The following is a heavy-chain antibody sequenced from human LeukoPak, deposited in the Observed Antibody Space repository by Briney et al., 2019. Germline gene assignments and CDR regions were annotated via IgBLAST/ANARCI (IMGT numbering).Heavy chain of an antibody. J-gene: IGHJ6*02. CDR1: GFIFDNYG. CDR2: INSDGSIT. V-gene: IGHV3-74*01. D-gene: IGHD5-18*01. Sequence: GGSLRLSCAASGFIFDNYGMHWVRQAPGKGLEWVSHINSDGSITSYADSVKGRFTISRDNAKNTLYLQMNSLRAEDTAVYYCARDAVDTANAVWGQGTTVTVSS. CDR3: ARDAVDTANAV.